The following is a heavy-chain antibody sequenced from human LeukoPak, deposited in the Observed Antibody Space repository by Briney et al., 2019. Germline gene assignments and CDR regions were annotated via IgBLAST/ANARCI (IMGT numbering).Heavy chain of an antibody. D-gene: IGHD3-9*01. CDR3: ARGRHYDILTGYYSGWYFDL. Sequence: PSVTLSLTCTVSGGSISSYYWSWIRQPPGKGLEWIGYIYYSGSTNYNPSLKSRVTISVDTSKNQFSLKLSSVTAADTAVYYCARGRHYDILTGYYSGWYFDLWGRGTLVTVSS. J-gene: IGHJ2*01. CDR1: GGSISSYY. V-gene: IGHV4-59*01. CDR2: IYYSGST.